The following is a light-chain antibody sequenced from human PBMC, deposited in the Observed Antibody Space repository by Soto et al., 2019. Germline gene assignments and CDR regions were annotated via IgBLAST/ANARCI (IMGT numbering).Light chain of an antibody. CDR3: QQRSKG. J-gene: IGKJ5*01. Sequence: IVMPQAPATLSVSPGERSTLSCRASQSLRSSLAWYQQKPGQAPRLLIYDASTRATGIPARFSGSGSGTDFTLTISSLEPEDFAVYYCQQRSKGFGPGTRLEIK. CDR2: DAS. CDR1: QSLRSS. V-gene: IGKV3-15*01.